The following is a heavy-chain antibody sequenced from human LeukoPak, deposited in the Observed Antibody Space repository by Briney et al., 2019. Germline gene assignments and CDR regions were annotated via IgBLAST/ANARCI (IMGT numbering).Heavy chain of an antibody. V-gene: IGHV3-23*01. CDR2: ISGNAGST. CDR1: GFTLSSYA. J-gene: IGHJ4*02. D-gene: IGHD3-22*01. CDR3: AKEGLSDSSGYYPDY. Sequence: GGSLRLSCAASGFTLSSYAMSWVRQAPGKGLEWVSLISGNAGSTYYADSVKGRFTISRDNSENTLYLQMNSLRAEDTAVYYCAKEGLSDSSGYYPDYWGQGTLVTVSS.